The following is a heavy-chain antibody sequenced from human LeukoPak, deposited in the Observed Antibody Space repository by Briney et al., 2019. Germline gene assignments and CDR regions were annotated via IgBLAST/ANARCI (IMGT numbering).Heavy chain of an antibody. Sequence: PGKSLRLSCAASGFTVSTYWVHWVRQAPGKGLVWVARINVEGNYIGYAESVKGRFTISRDSAKNTLYLQMNSVRAEDTAVYSCARDLTGPYDHWGQGTLVTVSS. CDR2: INVEGNYI. CDR1: GFTVSTYW. J-gene: IGHJ4*02. V-gene: IGHV3-74*01. D-gene: IGHD3-22*01. CDR3: ARDLTGPYDH.